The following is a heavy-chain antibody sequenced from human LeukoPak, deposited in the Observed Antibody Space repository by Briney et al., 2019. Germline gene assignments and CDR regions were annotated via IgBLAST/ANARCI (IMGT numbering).Heavy chain of an antibody. D-gene: IGHD3-10*01. V-gene: IGHV3-33*03. Sequence: PGRSLRLSCVASGFTFSSNGIHWVRQAPGKGLEWVADIWYDGSKQYYADSVKGRFTISRDNAKNSLYLQVSSLRAEDTAVYYCARFGVPYGVDVWGQGTTVTVSS. CDR3: ARFGVPYGVDV. CDR2: IWYDGSKQ. J-gene: IGHJ6*02. CDR1: GFTFSSNG.